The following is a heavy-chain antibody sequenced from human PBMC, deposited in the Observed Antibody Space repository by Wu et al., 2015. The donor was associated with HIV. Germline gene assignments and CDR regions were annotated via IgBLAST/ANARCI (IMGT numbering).Heavy chain of an antibody. J-gene: IGHJ4*02. CDR2: MNPKSGSA. D-gene: IGHD2-15*01. Sequence: QVQLVQSETVVQKPGTSVRVSCRVSGYTFTSFNINWIRHVPGRGLEWMGWMNPKSGSAAFGLNFQGRVSMTWDPSVNTAYMEINRLRFADTAVYYCAREEDLGYCSVTDCYFDSWGQGTLVTVSS. V-gene: IGHV1-2*07. CDR1: GYTFTSFN. CDR3: AREEDLGYCSVTDCYFDS.